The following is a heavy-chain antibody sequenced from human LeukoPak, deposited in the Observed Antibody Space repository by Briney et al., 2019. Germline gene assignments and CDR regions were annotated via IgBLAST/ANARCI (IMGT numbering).Heavy chain of an antibody. D-gene: IGHD2-2*01. CDR3: ARSGQPAAILDWFDP. J-gene: IGHJ5*02. CDR1: GGSISSSSYY. Sequence: SETLSLTCTVSGGSISSSSYYWGWIRQPPGKGLEWIGSIYYSGSTYHNPSLKSRVTISVDTSKNQFSLKLSSVTAADTAVYYRARSGQPAAILDWFDPWGQGTLVTVSS. V-gene: IGHV4-39*01. CDR2: IYYSGST.